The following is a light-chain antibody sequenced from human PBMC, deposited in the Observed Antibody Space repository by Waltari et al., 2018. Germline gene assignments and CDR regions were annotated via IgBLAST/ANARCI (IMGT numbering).Light chain of an antibody. J-gene: IGKJ4*01. Sequence: TQSPGTLSLSPGERATLSCRASQSISSRFLAWYQQKPGQTPRLLIYGASTRATDISDRFSGSGSGTDFTLTISSLEPEDFAVYYCQQYDTSSPLTFGGGTKVEI. CDR1: QSISSRF. CDR3: QQYDTSSPLT. CDR2: GAS. V-gene: IGKV3-20*01.